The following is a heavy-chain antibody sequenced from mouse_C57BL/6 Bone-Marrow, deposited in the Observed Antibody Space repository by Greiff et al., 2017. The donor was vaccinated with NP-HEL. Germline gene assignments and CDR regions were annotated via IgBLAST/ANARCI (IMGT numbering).Heavy chain of an antibody. D-gene: IGHD1-1*01. V-gene: IGHV1-50*01. CDR1: GYTFTSYW. CDR3: ARYGSNIRYFDV. J-gene: IGHJ1*03. Sequence: VQLQQPGAELVKPGASVQLSCKASGYTFTSYWMQWVKQRPGQGLEWIGEIYPSDSYTNYNPQFKGKATLTVDTSSSTAYMQLSSLTSEDSAVYYCARYGSNIRYFDVWGTGTTVTVSS. CDR2: IYPSDSYT.